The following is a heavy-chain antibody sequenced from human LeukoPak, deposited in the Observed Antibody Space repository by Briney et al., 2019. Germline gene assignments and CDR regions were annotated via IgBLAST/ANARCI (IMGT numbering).Heavy chain of an antibody. D-gene: IGHD6-19*01. V-gene: IGHV3-21*01. CDR2: ITSSGTYI. CDR3: ARERSGWLFDY. CDR1: GFTFSNYN. Sequence: GGSLRLSCAASGFTFSNYNMNWVRQAPGKVLEWVSSITSSGTYIFYADSVKGRFTISRDNAKNTLYLQMNSLRAEDTAVYYCARERSGWLFDYWGQGTLVTVSS. J-gene: IGHJ4*02.